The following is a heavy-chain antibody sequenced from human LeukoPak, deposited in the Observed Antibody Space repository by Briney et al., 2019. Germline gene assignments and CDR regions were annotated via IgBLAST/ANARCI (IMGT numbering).Heavy chain of an antibody. Sequence: PGGSLRLSCATSGFTFSNAWMNWVRQAPGKGLEWVGRIRSNSDGGTIDYAAPVKGRFALSRDDSKNTLYLQMNSLQTEDTAVYYCATDFYDTTWGQGTLVTASS. CDR2: IRSNSDGGTI. J-gene: IGHJ5*02. CDR1: GFTFSNAW. V-gene: IGHV3-15*07. CDR3: ATDFYDTT. D-gene: IGHD3-22*01.